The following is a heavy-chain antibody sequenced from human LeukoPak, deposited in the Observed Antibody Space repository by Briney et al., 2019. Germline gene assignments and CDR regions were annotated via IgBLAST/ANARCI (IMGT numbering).Heavy chain of an antibody. Sequence: ASVKVSCTASGYTFTGYYMHWVRQAPGQGLEWMGWINPNSGGTNYAQKFQGRVTMTRDTSISTAYMELSRLRSDDTAVYYCARGSVTMVRGVMYYYYYMDVWGKGTTVTISS. CDR1: GYTFTGYY. J-gene: IGHJ6*03. CDR2: INPNSGGT. D-gene: IGHD3-10*01. CDR3: ARGSVTMVRGVMYYYYYMDV. V-gene: IGHV1-2*02.